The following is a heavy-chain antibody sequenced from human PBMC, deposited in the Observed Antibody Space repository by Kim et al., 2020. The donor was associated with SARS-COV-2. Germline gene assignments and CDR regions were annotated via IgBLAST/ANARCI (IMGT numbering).Heavy chain of an antibody. CDR3: ARDQFEIGGITGTAYYYYYGMDV. V-gene: IGHV3-7*03. J-gene: IGHJ6*02. CDR1: GFTFSSYW. D-gene: IGHD1-7*01. Sequence: GGSLRLSCAASGFTFSSYWMSWVRQAPGKGLECVANIKQDGSEKYYVDSVKGRFTISRDNAKNSLYLQMNSLRAEDTAVYYCARDQFEIGGITGTAYYYYYGMDVWGQGTTVTVSS. CDR2: IKQDGSEK.